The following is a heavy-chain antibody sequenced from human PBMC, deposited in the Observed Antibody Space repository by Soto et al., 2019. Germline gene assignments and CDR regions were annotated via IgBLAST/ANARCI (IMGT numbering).Heavy chain of an antibody. CDR1: GFTFSSYG. J-gene: IGHJ4*02. D-gene: IGHD5-18*01. CDR3: ARDPQQSGTYYFDY. V-gene: IGHV3-33*01. Sequence: QVQLVESGGGVVQPGRSLRLSCAASGFTFSSYGMHWVRQAPGKGLEWVAVIWYDGSNKYYADSVKGRFTISRDNSKNTLYLKMNSLRAEDTAVYYCARDPQQSGTYYFDYWGQGTLVTVSS. CDR2: IWYDGSNK.